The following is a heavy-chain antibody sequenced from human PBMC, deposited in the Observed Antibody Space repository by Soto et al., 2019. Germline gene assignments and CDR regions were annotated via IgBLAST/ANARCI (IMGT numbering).Heavy chain of an antibody. J-gene: IGHJ4*02. CDR1: GYTSTSYY. V-gene: IGHV1-46*01. Sequence: QVQLVQSGAEVKKPGASVKISCKASGYTSTSYYMHWVRQAPGQGLEWMGIINPSGGSTNYAQKLQGRVAMTRDTYTNTVYMELNSLRSEDTAVYYCARPPYPGCINAVCYPLDYWGQGTLVTVSS. CDR2: INPSGGST. CDR3: ARPPYPGCINAVCYPLDY. D-gene: IGHD2-8*01.